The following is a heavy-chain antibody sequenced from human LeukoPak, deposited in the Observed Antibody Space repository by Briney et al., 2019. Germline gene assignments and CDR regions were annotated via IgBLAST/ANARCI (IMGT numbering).Heavy chain of an antibody. V-gene: IGHV3-20*04. CDR2: INWNGGST. CDR3: ARAISDYVWGGEEYYFDY. D-gene: IGHD3-16*01. J-gene: IGHJ4*02. CDR1: GFTFDDYG. Sequence: GGSLRLSCAASGFTFDDYGMSWVRQAPGKGLECVSGINWNGGSTGYADSVKGRFTIYRDNAKNSLYLQMNSLRAEDTALYYCARAISDYVWGGEEYYFDYWGQGTLVTVSS.